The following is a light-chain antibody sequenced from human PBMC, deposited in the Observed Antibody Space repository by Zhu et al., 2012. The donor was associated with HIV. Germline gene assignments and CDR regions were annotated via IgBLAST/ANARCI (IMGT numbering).Light chain of an antibody. CDR2: GAS. CDR3: QQHGTSPYT. CDR1: QSVSSD. V-gene: IGKV3-15*01. J-gene: IGKJ2*01. Sequence: EIVMTQSPATLSVSPGERVTLFRRASQSVSSDLAWYQQKPGQAPRPLIYGASTRATGIPARFSGSGSGTEFTLTISSMQSEDFAVYYCQQHGTSPYTFGQGTKLEI.